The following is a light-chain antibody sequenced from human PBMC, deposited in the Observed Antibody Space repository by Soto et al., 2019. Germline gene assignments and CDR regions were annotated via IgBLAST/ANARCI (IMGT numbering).Light chain of an antibody. CDR2: KAS. J-gene: IGKJ1*01. CDR3: QQYDTYWT. V-gene: IGKV1-5*03. CDR1: QSISNW. Sequence: DIQMTQSPSTLSASVGDRVIITCRASQSISNWLAWYQQKPGKAPNLLIYKASSLKSGVPSRFSGSGSGTKFTLTISSLQPDDFATYYCQQYDTYWTFGQGTKWIS.